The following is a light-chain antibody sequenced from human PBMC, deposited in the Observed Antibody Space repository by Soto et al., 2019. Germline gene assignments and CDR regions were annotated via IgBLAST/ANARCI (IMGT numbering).Light chain of an antibody. CDR2: RNN. CDR1: SSNIGSNY. Sequence: QSALTQPPSASGTPGQRVTISCSGSSSNIGSNYVHWYQQFPGTAPKLLIYRNNQRPSGVPDRFSGSKSGTSASLAISGLRSEDEADYYCAAWDDSLSGVVFGGGTKVTVL. CDR3: AAWDDSLSGVV. V-gene: IGLV1-47*01. J-gene: IGLJ2*01.